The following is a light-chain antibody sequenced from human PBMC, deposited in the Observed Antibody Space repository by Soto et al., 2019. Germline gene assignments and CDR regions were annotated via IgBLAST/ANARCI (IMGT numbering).Light chain of an antibody. CDR2: WAF. J-gene: IGKJ1*01. V-gene: IGKV4-1*01. CDR1: QSVFFTSINKNY. CDR3: QQYYSTPWT. Sequence: DIVMTQSPDSLAVSLGERATINCRSSQSVFFTSINKNYLAWYQQKPRQPPKLLIYWAFTRESGVPDRFSGSGSGTDFTLTISSLQAEDVAVYYCQQYYSTPWTFGQGTKVEIK.